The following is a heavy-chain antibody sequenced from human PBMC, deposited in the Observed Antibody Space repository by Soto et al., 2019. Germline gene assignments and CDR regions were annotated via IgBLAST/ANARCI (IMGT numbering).Heavy chain of an antibody. CDR1: GGSISSYY. CDR2: IYYSGST. V-gene: IGHV4-59*01. D-gene: IGHD3-16*01. CDR3: ARVRGEGLDPSFDY. J-gene: IGHJ4*02. Sequence: PSETLSLTCTVSGGSISSYYWSWIRQPPWKGLEWIGYIYYSGSTNYNPSLKSRVTISVDTSKNQFSLKLSSVTAADTAVYYCARVRGEGLDPSFDYWGQGTLVTVSS.